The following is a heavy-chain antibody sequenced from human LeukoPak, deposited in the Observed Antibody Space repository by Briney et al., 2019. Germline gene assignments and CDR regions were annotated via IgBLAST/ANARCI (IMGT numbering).Heavy chain of an antibody. CDR3: AKDLKKQWLILASYGNWFDP. Sequence: GGSLRLSCAASGFTFSSYSMNWVRQAPGKGLEWVSYISSSSSTIYYADSVKGRFTISRDNSKNTLYLQMSSLRAEDTAVYYCAKDLKKQWLILASYGNWFDPWGQGTLVTVSS. D-gene: IGHD6-19*01. CDR2: ISSSSSTI. J-gene: IGHJ5*02. V-gene: IGHV3-48*01. CDR1: GFTFSSYS.